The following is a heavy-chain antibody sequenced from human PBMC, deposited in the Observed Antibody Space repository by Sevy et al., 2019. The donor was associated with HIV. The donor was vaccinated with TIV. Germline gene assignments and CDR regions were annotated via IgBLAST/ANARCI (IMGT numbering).Heavy chain of an antibody. V-gene: IGHV3-7*01. CDR1: GFTLSNYW. Sequence: GGSLKLSCAASGFTLSNYWMSWVRQAPGKGLEWVANIKQDGSDKYYVDSVKGRFTISRDNAKNSLYLQMNSLRAEDTAVYYCARDLFSGSYYENYWGQGTLVTVSS. CDR2: IKQDGSDK. D-gene: IGHD1-26*01. CDR3: ARDLFSGSYYENY. J-gene: IGHJ4*02.